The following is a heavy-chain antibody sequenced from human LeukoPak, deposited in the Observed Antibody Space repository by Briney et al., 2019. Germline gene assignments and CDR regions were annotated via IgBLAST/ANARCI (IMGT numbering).Heavy chain of an antibody. Sequence: GASVKVSCKASGYAFTDYYIHWVRQAPGQGLEWMGWINPNSGGTNYAQKFQGRVTMTRDTSISTAYMELSRLRSDDTAVYYCARRSPRGSSSYYYGMDVRGQGTTVTVSS. V-gene: IGHV1-2*02. CDR2: INPNSGGT. CDR3: ARRSPRGSSSYYYGMDV. CDR1: GYAFTDYY. J-gene: IGHJ6*02. D-gene: IGHD6-13*01.